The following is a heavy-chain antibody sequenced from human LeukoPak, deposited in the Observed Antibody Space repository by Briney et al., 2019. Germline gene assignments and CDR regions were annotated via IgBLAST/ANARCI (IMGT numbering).Heavy chain of an antibody. CDR3: AKGRGTTVTSAANY. CDR2: IGGSGDNT. Sequence: GGSLRLSCAPSGFTLCSYAIGSVRQAPGKGLGWVSSIGGSGDNTFYADSVKDRFTISRDNSKNTLFLQMNSLRAEDTAVYYCAKGRGTTVTSAANYWGQGTLVTVSS. D-gene: IGHD4-17*01. CDR1: GFTLCSYA. V-gene: IGHV3-23*01. J-gene: IGHJ4*02.